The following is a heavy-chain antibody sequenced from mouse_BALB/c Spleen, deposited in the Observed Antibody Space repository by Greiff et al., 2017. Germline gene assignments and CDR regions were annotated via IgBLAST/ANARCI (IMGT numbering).Heavy chain of an antibody. J-gene: IGHJ1*01. Sequence: QVQLKESGPGLVAPSQSLSITCTVSGFSLTSYGVHWVRQPPGKGLEWLGVIWAGGSTNYNSALMSRLSISKDNSKSQVFLKMNSLQTDDTAMYYCARDGGSSWYFDVWGAGTTVTVSS. CDR3: ARDGGSSWYFDV. CDR2: IWAGGST. D-gene: IGHD1-1*01. V-gene: IGHV2-9*02. CDR1: GFSLTSYG.